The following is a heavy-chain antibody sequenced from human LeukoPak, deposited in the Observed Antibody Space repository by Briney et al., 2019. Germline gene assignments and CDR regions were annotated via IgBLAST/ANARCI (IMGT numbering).Heavy chain of an antibody. CDR3: ATDGSGRYALDR. CDR1: GYILSGLF. Sequence: ASVKVSCKVSGYILSGLFMYWVRQTPGKGLEWMGSFDPENGEIIYAQKFQGRITMTDDTPTQTAYMELSSLGSEDTAVYYCATDGSGRYALDRWGQGTLVTVTS. V-gene: IGHV1-24*01. CDR2: FDPENGEI. J-gene: IGHJ4*02. D-gene: IGHD3-10*01.